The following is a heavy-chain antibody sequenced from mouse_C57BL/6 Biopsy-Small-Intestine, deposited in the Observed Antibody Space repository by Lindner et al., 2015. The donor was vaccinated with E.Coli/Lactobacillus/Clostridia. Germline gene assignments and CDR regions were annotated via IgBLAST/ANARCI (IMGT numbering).Heavy chain of an antibody. J-gene: IGHJ4*01. CDR2: FYPGSGSI. Sequence: QLQESGPELVKPGASVKISCKASGYTFTEYTIHWVKQRSGQGLEWIGWFYPGSGSIKYNEKFKDKATLTADKSSSTVYMELSRLTSEDSAVYFCARHEAFKDAMDYWGQGTSVTVSS. CDR1: GYTFTEYT. CDR3: ARHEAFKDAMDY. V-gene: IGHV1-62-2*01.